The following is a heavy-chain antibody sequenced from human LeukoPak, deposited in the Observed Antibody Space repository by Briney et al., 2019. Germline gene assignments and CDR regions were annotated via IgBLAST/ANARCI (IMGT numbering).Heavy chain of an antibody. V-gene: IGHV3-74*01. CDR2: INRDGSTT. CDR3: ARDRKSGESSEIDF. J-gene: IGHJ4*02. D-gene: IGHD3-10*01. CDR1: GFTFSNYW. Sequence: GGSLRLSCAASGFTFSNYWVHWVRQAPGKGLVWVSRINRDGSTTNYADSVKGRFTVSRDNAKNTLNLQMNSLSAEHTAVYYCARDRKSGESSEIDFWGQGTLVTVSS.